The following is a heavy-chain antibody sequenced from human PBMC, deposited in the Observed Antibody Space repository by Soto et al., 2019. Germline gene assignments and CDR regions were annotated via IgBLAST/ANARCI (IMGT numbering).Heavy chain of an antibody. D-gene: IGHD3-3*01. CDR3: AASKADTIFGVVTIFDY. J-gene: IGHJ4*02. CDR1: GGTFSSYA. CDR2: IIPIFGTA. Sequence: QVQLVQSGAEVKKPGSSVKVSCKASGGTFSSYAISWVRQAPGQGLEWMGGIIPIFGTANYAQKFQGRVTITADESTSTAYMELSSLRSEDTAVYYCAASKADTIFGVVTIFDYWGQETLVTVSS. V-gene: IGHV1-69*01.